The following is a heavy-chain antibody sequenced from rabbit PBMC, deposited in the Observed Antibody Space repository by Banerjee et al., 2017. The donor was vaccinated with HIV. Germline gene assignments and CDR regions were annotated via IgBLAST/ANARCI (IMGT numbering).Heavy chain of an antibody. V-gene: IGHV1S45*01. J-gene: IGHJ4*01. CDR1: GFSFSNKYV. CDR2: INTSSGNT. Sequence: QEQLEESGGDLVKPEGSLTLTCTASGFSFSNKYVMCWVRQAPGKGLEWIACINTSSGNTVYASWAKGRFTISRTSSTTVALQMTSLTAADTATYFCARDRGVMPAFNLWGPGTLVTVS. CDR3: ARDRGVMPAFNL.